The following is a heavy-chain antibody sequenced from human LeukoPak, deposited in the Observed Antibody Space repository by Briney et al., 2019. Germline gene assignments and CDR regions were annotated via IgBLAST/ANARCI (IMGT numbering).Heavy chain of an antibody. D-gene: IGHD2-21*02. V-gene: IGHV4-34*01. J-gene: IGHJ4*02. CDR2: INHSGST. Sequence: SETLSLTCAVYGGSFSGYYWSWIRQPPGKGLEWIGEINHSGSTNYNPSLKSRVTISVDTSKNQFSLKLSSVTAADTAVYYCARHGNPYCGGDCYRGEFDYWGQGTLVTVSS. CDR3: ARHGNPYCGGDCYRGEFDY. CDR1: GGSFSGYY.